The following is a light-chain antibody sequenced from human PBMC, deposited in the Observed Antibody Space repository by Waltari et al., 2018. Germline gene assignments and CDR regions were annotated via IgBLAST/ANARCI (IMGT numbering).Light chain of an antibody. V-gene: IGKV1-13*02. CDR2: AAS. J-gene: IGKJ1*01. Sequence: ANQLTQSPSSLSASVGDRVTITCRASQGINTCLAWYQQKPGKAPKLLIYAASSFESGVPSRFSGSGSGTDFTLTISSLQPEDFATYYCQQYHRYPLTFGRGTKVEIK. CDR1: QGINTC. CDR3: QQYHRYPLT.